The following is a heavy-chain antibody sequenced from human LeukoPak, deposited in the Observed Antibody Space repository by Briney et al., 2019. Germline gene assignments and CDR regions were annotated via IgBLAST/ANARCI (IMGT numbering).Heavy chain of an antibody. J-gene: IGHJ3*02. D-gene: IGHD2-2*01. CDR2: ISSSSSYI. Sequence: PGGSLRLSCAASGFIFSSYWMHWVRQAPGKGLVWVSSISSSSSYIYYADSVKGRFTISRDNAKNSLYLQMNSLRAEDTAVYYCARWVPFYCSSTSCLDAFDIWGQGTMVTVSS. V-gene: IGHV3-21*01. CDR3: ARWVPFYCSSTSCLDAFDI. CDR1: GFIFSSYW.